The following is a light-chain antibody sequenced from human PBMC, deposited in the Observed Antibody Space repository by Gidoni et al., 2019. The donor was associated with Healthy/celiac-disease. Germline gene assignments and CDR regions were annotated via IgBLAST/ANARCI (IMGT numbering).Light chain of an antibody. J-gene: IGLJ2*01. CDR1: SSDVGGYNY. CDR2: DVS. CDR3: CSYAGSYTLV. Sequence: QSALTQPRAVSGSPGQSVTISCPGTSSDVGGYNYVSWYQHHPGKAPKLVIYDVSKRPSGVPDRFSGSKSGNTASLTISGLQAEDEVDYYCCSYAGSYTLVFGGGTKLTVL. V-gene: IGLV2-11*01.